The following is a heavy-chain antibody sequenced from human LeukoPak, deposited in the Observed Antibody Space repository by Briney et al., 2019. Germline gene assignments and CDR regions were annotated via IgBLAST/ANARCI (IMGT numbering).Heavy chain of an antibody. CDR3: ARLGGYCSSTSCYRNYYYYMDV. D-gene: IGHD2-2*02. V-gene: IGHV4-34*01. CDR1: GGSFSGYY. Sequence: SETLSLTCAVYGGSFSGYYWSWIRQPPGKGLEWIGEINHSGSTNYNPSLKSRVTISVGTSKNQFSLKLSSVTAADTAVYYCARLGGYCSSTSCYRNYYYYMDVWGKGTTVTVSS. J-gene: IGHJ6*03. CDR2: INHSGST.